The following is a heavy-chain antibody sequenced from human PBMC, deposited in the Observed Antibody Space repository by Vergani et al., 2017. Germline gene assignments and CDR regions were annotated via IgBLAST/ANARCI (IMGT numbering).Heavy chain of an antibody. CDR1: GYTFTGYY. D-gene: IGHD4-23*01. V-gene: IGHV1-2*02. CDR3: ARRYGGNLLGGGPFDY. Sequence: QVQLVQSGAEVKKPGASVKVSCKASGYTFTGYYMHWVRQAPGQGLEWMGWINPNSGGTNYAQKFQGRVTMTRDTSISTAYMELSRLRSDDTAVYYCARRYGGNLLGGGPFDYWGQGTLVTVSS. CDR2: INPNSGGT. J-gene: IGHJ4*02.